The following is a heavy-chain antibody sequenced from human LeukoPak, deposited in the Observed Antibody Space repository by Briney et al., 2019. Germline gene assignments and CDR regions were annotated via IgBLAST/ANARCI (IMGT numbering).Heavy chain of an antibody. V-gene: IGHV3-43D*03. J-gene: IGHJ4*02. CDR2: ISWDGGST. CDR3: AKGTTVTTIGAFDY. Sequence: GGSLRLSCAASGFTFDDYAMHWVRQAPGKGLEWVSLISWDGGSTYYADSVKGRFTISRDNSKNSLYLQMNSLRAEDMALYYCAKGTTVTTIGAFDYWGQGTLVTVSS. D-gene: IGHD4-17*01. CDR1: GFTFDDYA.